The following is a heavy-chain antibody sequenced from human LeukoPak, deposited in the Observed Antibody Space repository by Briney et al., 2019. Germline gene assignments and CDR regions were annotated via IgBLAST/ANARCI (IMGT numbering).Heavy chain of an antibody. D-gene: IGHD3-22*01. Sequence: PSETLSLTCAVSGGSISSGGYSWSWIRQHPGKGLEWIGYIYYSGSTYYNPSLKSRVTISVDTSKNQFSLKLSSVTAADTAVYYCARDDRSGYPGGFDYWGQGTLVTVSS. J-gene: IGHJ4*02. CDR1: GGSISSGGYS. V-gene: IGHV4-31*11. CDR3: ARDDRSGYPGGFDY. CDR2: IYYSGST.